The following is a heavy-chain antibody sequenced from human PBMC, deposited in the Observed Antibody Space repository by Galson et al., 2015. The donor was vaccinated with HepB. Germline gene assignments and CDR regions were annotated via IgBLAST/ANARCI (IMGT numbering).Heavy chain of an antibody. J-gene: IGHJ4*02. CDR3: ARGSSSSWYDY. CDR1: GYAFTKSG. CDR2: ISAYNGNT. Sequence: SPKDSCRSAGYAFTKSGLGCVRQAPGQGLEWLGWISAYNGNTNYAQKLQGRVTMTTDTSTSTAYRELRSLRSDDTAVYYCARGSSSSWYDYWGQGTLVTVSS. D-gene: IGHD6-13*01. V-gene: IGHV1-18*01.